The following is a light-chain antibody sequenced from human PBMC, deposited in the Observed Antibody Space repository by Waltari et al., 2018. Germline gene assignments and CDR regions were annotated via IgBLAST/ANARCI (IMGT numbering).Light chain of an antibody. CDR1: QSISSY. CDR3: QQSYSTPRYT. V-gene: IGKV1-39*01. Sequence: DIQMTQSPSSLSASVGDRVTITCRASQSISSYLNWYQQKPGKDPKLLIYAASSLKSGVPSRFSGSGSGTDFTLTISSLQPEDFATYYCQQSYSTPRYTFGQGTKLEIK. CDR2: AAS. J-gene: IGKJ2*01.